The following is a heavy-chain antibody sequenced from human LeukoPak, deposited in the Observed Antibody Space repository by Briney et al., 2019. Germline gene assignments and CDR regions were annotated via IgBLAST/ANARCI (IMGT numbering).Heavy chain of an antibody. CDR3: ARGAVRGGTNFDY. CDR1: GGSVSGSPAV. D-gene: IGHD3-10*01. CDR2: AYYRSKWFI. J-gene: IGHJ4*02. Sequence: SQTLSLTCAISGGSVSGSPAVWNWIRQSPSRGLEWLGRAYYRSKWFIDYALSVKGRITITPDTSKNQFSLQLNSMTAEDTAVYYCARGAVRGGTNFDYWGQGTLVTVSS. V-gene: IGHV6-1*01.